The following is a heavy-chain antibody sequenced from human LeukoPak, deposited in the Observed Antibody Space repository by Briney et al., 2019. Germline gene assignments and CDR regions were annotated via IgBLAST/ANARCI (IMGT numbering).Heavy chain of an antibody. CDR1: GFSLSTTGVG. D-gene: IGHD6-13*01. CDR2: IYWDDEK. CDR3: AHSRATAAVATSFEY. V-gene: IGHV2-5*02. Sequence: SGPTLVNPTQTLTVTCTFSGFSLSTTGVGVGWIRQPPGKALDRLALIYWDDEKRYSPSLKSRLTITKDTSKNQVVLTMTNMDPVDTATYYCAHSRATAAVATSFEYWGQGTLVTVSS. J-gene: IGHJ4*02.